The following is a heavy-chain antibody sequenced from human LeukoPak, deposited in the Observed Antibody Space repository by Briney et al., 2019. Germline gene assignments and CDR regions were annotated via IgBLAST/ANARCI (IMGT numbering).Heavy chain of an antibody. Sequence: GGSLRLSCAASGFTVSSNYMSWVRQAPGKGLEWVSVIYSGGSTYYADSVKGRFTISRDNSKNTLYLQMNSLRAEDTAVYYCARGMTPANYYDSSGYLADYWGQGTLVTVSS. CDR1: GFTVSSNY. CDR2: IYSGGST. J-gene: IGHJ4*02. D-gene: IGHD3-22*01. CDR3: ARGMTPANYYDSSGYLADY. V-gene: IGHV3-53*01.